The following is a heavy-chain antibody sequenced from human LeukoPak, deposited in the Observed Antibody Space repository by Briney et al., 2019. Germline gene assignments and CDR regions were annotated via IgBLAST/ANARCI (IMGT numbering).Heavy chain of an antibody. CDR1: RGSISTYY. J-gene: IGHJ4*02. CDR3: ATLVIHSSSGRHLDN. V-gene: IGHV4-59*13. Sequence: SSETLSLTCTLSRGSISTYYWSWIRQPPGKRPEWMGYIYYSGSTDYNPSLKSRITMSVDTSKNHFSLNLRSVTAADTAVYYCATLVIHSSSGRHLDNWGQGTLVTVSS. CDR2: IYYSGST. D-gene: IGHD6-19*01.